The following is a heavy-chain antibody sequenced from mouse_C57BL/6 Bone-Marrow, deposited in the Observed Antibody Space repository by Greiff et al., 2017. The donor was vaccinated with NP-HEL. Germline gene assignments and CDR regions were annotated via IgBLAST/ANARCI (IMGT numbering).Heavy chain of an antibody. CDR3: ARGGYDPYYFDY. CDR1: GYAFSSSW. CDR2: IYPGDGDT. J-gene: IGHJ2*01. V-gene: IGHV1-82*01. Sequence: VQLQQSGPELVKPGASVKISCKASGYAFSSSWMNWVQQRPGKGLEWIGRIYPGDGDTNYNGKFKGKATLTADKSSSTAYMQLSSLTSEDSAVYFCARGGYDPYYFDYWGQGTTLTVSS. D-gene: IGHD1-2*01.